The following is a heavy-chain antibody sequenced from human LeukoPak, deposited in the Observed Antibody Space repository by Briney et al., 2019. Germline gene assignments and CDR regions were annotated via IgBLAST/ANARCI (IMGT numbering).Heavy chain of an antibody. CDR2: IFYSGST. D-gene: IGHD6-19*01. CDR1: SGSISTSNYY. Sequence: SEALSLTCTVSSGSISTSNYYWGWVRQPPGKALEWIGNIFYSGSTYYSPSLKSRVTISLDTSRNQFSLKLNSVTAADTAVYYCARSLSSGWFPFDYWGQGTLVTVSS. V-gene: IGHV4-39*07. CDR3: ARSLSSGWFPFDY. J-gene: IGHJ4*02.